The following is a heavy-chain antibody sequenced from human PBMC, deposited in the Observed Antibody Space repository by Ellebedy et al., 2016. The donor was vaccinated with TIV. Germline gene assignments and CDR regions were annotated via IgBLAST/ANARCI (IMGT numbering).Heavy chain of an antibody. V-gene: IGHV1-46*01. D-gene: IGHD3-3*01. CDR3: ARDKITISLDY. CDR1: GYTFTSYY. Sequence: AASVKVSCKASGYTFTSYYMHWVRQAPGQGLEWMGIINPSGGSTTYAQKFQGRVTMTGDTSTSTVDMELSSLRSEETAVYYCARDKITISLDYWGQGTLVTVSS. CDR2: INPSGGST. J-gene: IGHJ4*02.